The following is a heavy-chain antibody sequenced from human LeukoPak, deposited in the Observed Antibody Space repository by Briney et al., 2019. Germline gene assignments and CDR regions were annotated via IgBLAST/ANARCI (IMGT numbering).Heavy chain of an antibody. CDR2: INTNTGNP. J-gene: IGHJ4*02. D-gene: IGHD3-22*01. V-gene: IGHV7-4-1*02. Sequence: GASVKVSCKASGYTFTSYAIHWVRQVPGQGLEWMGWINTNTGNPTYAQGFTGRFVFSLDTSVSTAFLQISSLKAEDTAVYYCARGGRGAYYDSSGYYVYYFDYWGQGTLVTVSS. CDR1: GYTFTSYA. CDR3: ARGGRGAYYDSSGYYVYYFDY.